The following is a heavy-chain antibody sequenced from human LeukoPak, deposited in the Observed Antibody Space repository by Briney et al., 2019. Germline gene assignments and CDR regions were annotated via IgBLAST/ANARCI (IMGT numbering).Heavy chain of an antibody. J-gene: IGHJ4*02. CDR3: AKGGRKDAYIY. D-gene: IGHD5-24*01. CDR1: GFTFSSDA. Sequence: PGGSLRLSCAASGFTFSSDAMTWVRQAPGTGLEWVSVISGSGDVTSYADSVRGRFTISRDNSKNTLYLQMSSLRAEDTAVYYCAKGGRKDAYIYWGQGTLVTVSS. CDR2: ISGSGDVT. V-gene: IGHV3-23*01.